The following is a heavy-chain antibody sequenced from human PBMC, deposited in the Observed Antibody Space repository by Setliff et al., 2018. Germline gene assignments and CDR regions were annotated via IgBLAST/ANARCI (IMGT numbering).Heavy chain of an antibody. CDR2: INAGNGIT. J-gene: IGHJ4*02. CDR1: GYTFSTYA. V-gene: IGHV1-3*01. D-gene: IGHD3-10*01. Sequence: GASVKVSCKASGYTFSTYAIRWVRQAHGQRPDWMGWINAGNGITKYSQKFQGRVTITRDTSASTAYMELSSLRSDDTAVYYCARVDYYGSGNYYDHWGQGTLVTVSS. CDR3: ARVDYYGSGNYYDH.